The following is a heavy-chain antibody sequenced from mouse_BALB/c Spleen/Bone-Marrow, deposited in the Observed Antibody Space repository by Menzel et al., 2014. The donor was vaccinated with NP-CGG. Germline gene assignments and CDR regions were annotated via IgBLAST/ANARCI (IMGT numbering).Heavy chain of an antibody. J-gene: IGHJ4*01. CDR2: IWSGGST. Sequence: VQVVESGPGLVQPSQSLSITCTVSGFSLTSYGVHWVRQSPGKGLEWLGGIWSGGSTDYNAAFISRLSISKDNSKSQVFFKMNSLQANDTAIYYCASTTALYYYAMDYWGQGTSVTVSS. V-gene: IGHV2-2*02. CDR3: ASTTALYYYAMDY. D-gene: IGHD1-2*01. CDR1: GFSLTSYG.